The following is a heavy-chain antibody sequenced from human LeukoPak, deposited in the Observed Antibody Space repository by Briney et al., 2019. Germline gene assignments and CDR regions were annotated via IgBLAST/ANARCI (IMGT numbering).Heavy chain of an antibody. V-gene: IGHV3-53*01. J-gene: IGHJ4*02. Sequence: LSGGSLRLSCTVSGFTVSSNSMSWVRQAPGKGLEWVSFIYSDNTHYSDSVKGRFTISRDNSKNTLYLQMISLRAEDTAVYYCAREGTTVTTSFASWGQGTLVTVSS. CDR2: IYSDNT. CDR3: AREGTTVTTSFAS. CDR1: GFTVSSNS. D-gene: IGHD4-17*01.